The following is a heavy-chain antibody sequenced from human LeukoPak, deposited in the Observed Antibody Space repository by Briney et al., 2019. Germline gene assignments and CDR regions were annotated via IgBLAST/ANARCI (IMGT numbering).Heavy chain of an antibody. V-gene: IGHV4-39*01. J-gene: IGHJ4*02. D-gene: IGHD4-11*01. Sequence: SQTLSLTRTVSGDSISSTTYWWGWIRQSPGKGLECIGSMSYVGITSYNPSLKSRATISVDTSKNQFSLMLSSVTAADTAVYYCTRLPLDYSLDHWGQGTPVSVSS. CDR3: TRLPLDYSLDH. CDR1: GDSISSTTYW. CDR2: MSYVGIT.